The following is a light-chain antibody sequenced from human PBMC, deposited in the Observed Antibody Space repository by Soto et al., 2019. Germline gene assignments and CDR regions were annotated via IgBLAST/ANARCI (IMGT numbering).Light chain of an antibody. Sequence: QSVLTQPASVSGSPGQSITISCTGTSSAVGSYNLVSWYQQHPGKAPKLMIYEGSKRPSGVSNRFSGSKSGNTASLTISGVQAEDEAEYYCCSYAGSSVAFGGGTKVTVL. CDR1: SSAVGSYNL. V-gene: IGLV2-23*01. J-gene: IGLJ2*01. CDR3: CSYAGSSVA. CDR2: EGS.